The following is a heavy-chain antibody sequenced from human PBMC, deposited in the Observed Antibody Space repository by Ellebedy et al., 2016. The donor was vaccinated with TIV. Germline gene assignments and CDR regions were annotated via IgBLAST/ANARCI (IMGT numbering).Heavy chain of an antibody. D-gene: IGHD6-19*01. CDR3: ARVGAVGFDY. V-gene: IGHV3-7*01. Sequence: GESLKISCAASGFTFSSYWMSWVRQAPGKGLEWVANIKQDGSEKYYVDSVKGRFTISRDNAKNSLYLQMNSLRAEDTAVYYCARVGAVGFDYWGQGTLVTVSS. J-gene: IGHJ4*02. CDR2: IKQDGSEK. CDR1: GFTFSSYW.